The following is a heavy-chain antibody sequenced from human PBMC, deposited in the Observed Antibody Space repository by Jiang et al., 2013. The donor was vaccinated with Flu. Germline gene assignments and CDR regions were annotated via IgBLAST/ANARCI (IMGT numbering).Heavy chain of an antibody. J-gene: IGHJ4*02. CDR3: AHRREFSDLNSSVIILT. CDR2: IYWNDDK. D-gene: IGHD3-3*01. CDR1: GFSLSTSGVG. Sequence: KPTQTLTLTCTFSGFSLSTSGVGVGWIRQPPGKALEWLALIYWNDDKRYSPSLKSRLTITKDTSKNQVVLTMTNMDPVDTATYYCAHRREFSDLNSSVIILTWGQGTLVHRLL. V-gene: IGHV2-5*01.